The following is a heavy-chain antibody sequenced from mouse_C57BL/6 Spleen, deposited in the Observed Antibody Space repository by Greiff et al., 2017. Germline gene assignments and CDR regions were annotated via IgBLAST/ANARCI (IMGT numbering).Heavy chain of an antibody. CDR1: GFTFSSYA. V-gene: IGHV5-4*03. Sequence: EVKLVESGGGLVKPGGSLKLSCAASGFTFSSYAMSWVRQTPEKRLEWVATISDGGSYTYYPDNVKGRFTISRDNAKNNLYLQMSHLKSEDTAMYYCARSDSSGYVGHYYAMDYWGQGTSVTVSS. CDR2: ISDGGSYT. J-gene: IGHJ4*01. CDR3: ARSDSSGYVGHYYAMDY. D-gene: IGHD3-2*02.